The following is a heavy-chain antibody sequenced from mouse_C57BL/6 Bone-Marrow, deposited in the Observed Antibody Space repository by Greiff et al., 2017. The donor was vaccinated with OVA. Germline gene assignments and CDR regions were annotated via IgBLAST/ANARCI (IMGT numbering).Heavy chain of an antibody. CDR2: ISSGSSTI. J-gene: IGHJ3*01. V-gene: IGHV5-17*01. CDR1: GFTFSDYG. CDR3: ARKVVFAY. D-gene: IGHD1-1*02. Sequence: VQLKESGGGLVKPGGSLKLSCAASGFTFSDYGMHWVRQAPEKGLAWVAYISSGSSTIYYADTVKGRFTISRDNAKNTLFLQMTSLRSEDTAMYYCARKVVFAYWGQGTLVTVSA.